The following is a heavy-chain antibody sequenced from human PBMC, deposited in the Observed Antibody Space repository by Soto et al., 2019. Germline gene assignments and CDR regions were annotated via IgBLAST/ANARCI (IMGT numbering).Heavy chain of an antibody. CDR3: ARAGFGHGLDV. CDR2: TANKRSRYTK. D-gene: IGHD3-16*01. J-gene: IGHJ6*02. Sequence: EVELVESGGGLVQAGGSLRVSCGVSGFTSSDHYMDWVRQAPGKGLEWVGRTANKRSRYTKEYAASGKGRFIISRDDSKNSVYLQMSSLKIEDTAVYYCARAGFGHGLDVWGQGTTVTVSS. CDR1: GFTSSDHY. V-gene: IGHV3-72*01.